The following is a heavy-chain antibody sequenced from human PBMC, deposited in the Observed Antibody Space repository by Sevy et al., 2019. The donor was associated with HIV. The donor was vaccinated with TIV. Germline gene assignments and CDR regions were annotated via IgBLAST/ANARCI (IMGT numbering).Heavy chain of an antibody. CDR1: GFTFGDYC. CDR2: LKSDVYGGTV. V-gene: IGHV3-49*04. D-gene: IGHD1-1*01. CDR3: TRWKADQSIFDF. Sequence: GGSLRLSCTASGFTFGDYCMSWVRQAPGKGLEWVAFLKSDVYGGTVDHAASVRGRFVISMDDSKTIAYLQMNAVKTEDTGVYYCTRWKADQSIFDFWGQGALVTVSS. J-gene: IGHJ4*02.